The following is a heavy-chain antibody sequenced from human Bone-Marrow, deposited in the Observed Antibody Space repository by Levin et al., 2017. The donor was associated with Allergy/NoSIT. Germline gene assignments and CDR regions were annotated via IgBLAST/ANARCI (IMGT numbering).Heavy chain of an antibody. V-gene: IGHV3-33*01. CDR1: GFTFSSYG. Sequence: GGSLRLSCAASGFTFSSYGMHWVRQAPGKGLEWVAVIWYDGSNKYYADSVKGRFTISRDNSKNTLYLQMNSLRAEDTAVYYCARDAEDSSSWYFRYYYYGMDVWGQGTTVTVSS. J-gene: IGHJ6*02. CDR2: IWYDGSNK. D-gene: IGHD6-13*01. CDR3: ARDAEDSSSWYFRYYYYGMDV.